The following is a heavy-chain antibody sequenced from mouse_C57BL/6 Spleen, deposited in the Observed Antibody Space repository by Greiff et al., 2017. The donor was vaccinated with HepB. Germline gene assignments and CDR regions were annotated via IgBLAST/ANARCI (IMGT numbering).Heavy chain of an antibody. CDR2: FYPGSGSI. V-gene: IGHV1-62-2*01. J-gene: IGHJ2*01. Sequence: QVQLQQSGAELVKPGASVKLSCKASGYTFTEYTIHWVKQRSGQGLEWIGWFYPGSGSIKYNEKFKDKATLTADKSSSTVYKELSRLTSEDSAVYFCARHEGYYYGSSYNFDYWGQGTTLTVSS. CDR3: ARHEGYYYGSSYNFDY. CDR1: GYTFTEYT. D-gene: IGHD1-1*01.